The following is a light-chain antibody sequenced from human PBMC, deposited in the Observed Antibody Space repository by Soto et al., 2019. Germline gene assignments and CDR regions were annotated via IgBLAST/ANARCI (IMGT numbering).Light chain of an antibody. Sequence: EIVLTQSPGTLSLSPGERAPLSCRASQSVSNNYLAWYQQKPGQAPRLLIYGASNRATGIPDRFSGSGSGTDFTLTISSLQSEDFAVYYCQQYNNWPWTFGQGTKVDIK. V-gene: IGKV3D-15*01. J-gene: IGKJ1*01. CDR3: QQYNNWPWT. CDR1: QSVSNN. CDR2: GAS.